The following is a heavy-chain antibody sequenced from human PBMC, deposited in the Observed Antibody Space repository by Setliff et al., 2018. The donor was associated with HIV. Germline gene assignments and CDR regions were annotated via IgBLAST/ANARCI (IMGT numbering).Heavy chain of an antibody. V-gene: IGHV1-69*13. CDR1: GGTFSLYA. D-gene: IGHD5-12*01. Sequence: GASVKVSCKASGGTFSLYAINWVRQAPGQGLEWMGGIIPIFNTANYAQKFQGRVTITSDGSTSTAYMALSSLRFEDTATYYCARDQATGYEKVWFSWIDPWGQGTLVTVSS. CDR2: IIPIFNTA. J-gene: IGHJ5*02. CDR3: ARDQATGYEKVWFSWIDP.